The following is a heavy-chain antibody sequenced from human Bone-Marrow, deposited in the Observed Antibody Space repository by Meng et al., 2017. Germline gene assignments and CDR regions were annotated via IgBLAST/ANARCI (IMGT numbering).Heavy chain of an antibody. D-gene: IGHD3-22*01. Sequence: ASVKVSCKASGYTFTGYYMHWVRQAPGQGLEWMGRINPNSGGTNYAQKFQDRVTMTRDTSISTAYMELSRLRSDDTAVYYCASSGYYYSYLSCWGQGTLVTVSS. CDR3: ASSGYYYSYLSC. V-gene: IGHV1-2*06. J-gene: IGHJ4*02. CDR1: GYTFTGYY. CDR2: INPNSGGT.